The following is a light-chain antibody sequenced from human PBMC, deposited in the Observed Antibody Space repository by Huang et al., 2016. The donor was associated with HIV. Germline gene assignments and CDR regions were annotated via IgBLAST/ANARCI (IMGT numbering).Light chain of an antibody. CDR2: GAS. CDR3: QQYGSSPWT. Sequence: EIVLTQSPGTLSLSPGERATLSCRASQSVSSSYIAWSQQKPGQAPRLLIYGASGRATGIPDRFSGSGSGTDFTLTISRLEPEDFAVYYCQQYGSSPWTFGQGTKVEIK. CDR1: QSVSSSY. J-gene: IGKJ1*01. V-gene: IGKV3-20*01.